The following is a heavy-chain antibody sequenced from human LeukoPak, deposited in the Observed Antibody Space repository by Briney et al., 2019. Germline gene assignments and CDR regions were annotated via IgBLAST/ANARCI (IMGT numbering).Heavy chain of an antibody. CDR3: ARDLTYDSSGYYHLLYFDY. J-gene: IGHJ4*02. V-gene: IGHV1-2*02. CDR2: INPNSGGT. Sequence: ASVNVSCKASGYTFTGYYMHWVRQAPGQGLEWMGWINPNSGGTNYAQKFQGRVTMTRDTSISTAYMELSRLRSDDTAVYYCARDLTYDSSGYYHLLYFDYWGQGTLVTVSS. CDR1: GYTFTGYY. D-gene: IGHD3-22*01.